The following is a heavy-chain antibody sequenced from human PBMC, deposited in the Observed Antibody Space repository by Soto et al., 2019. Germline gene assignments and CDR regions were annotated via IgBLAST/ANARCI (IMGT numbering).Heavy chain of an antibody. CDR3: ARGAADTAMVDS. CDR1: GGSIRSYY. Sequence: SETLSLTCTVSGGSIRSYYWTWIRQPPGKGLEWLGYIFYSGSTFYNPSPKSRVTISIHTSKSQFSLQLTSVTAADTAVYYCARGAADTAMVDSWGQGTLVTVSS. CDR2: IFYSGST. V-gene: IGHV4-59*01. J-gene: IGHJ4*02. D-gene: IGHD5-18*01.